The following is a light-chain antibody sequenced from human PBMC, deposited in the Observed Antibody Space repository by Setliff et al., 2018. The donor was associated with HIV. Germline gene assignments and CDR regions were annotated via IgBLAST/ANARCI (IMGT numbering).Light chain of an antibody. CDR3: SSYSSSTSFYV. CDR2: DVS. Sequence: QSALTQPASVSGSPGQSITISCTGTSSDVGDYKYVSWYQQLPGKAPKLMLYDVSHRPSGVSNRFSGSKSGDTASLTISGLQADDEANYYCSSYSSSTSFYVFGTGTKGTVL. J-gene: IGLJ1*01. CDR1: SSDVGDYKY. V-gene: IGLV2-14*03.